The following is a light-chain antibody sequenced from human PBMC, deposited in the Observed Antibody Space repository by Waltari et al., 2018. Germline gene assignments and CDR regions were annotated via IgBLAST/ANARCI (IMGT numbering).Light chain of an antibody. CDR2: EVS. V-gene: IGLV2-8*01. J-gene: IGLJ3*02. CDR1: SSDVGGYNY. CDR3: SSYGGSNNLV. Sequence: QSALTQPPSASGSPGQSVTISCTGTSSDVGGYNYVSWYQQHPGKAPKVMIYEVSKRHSGVPDRFSGSKSGNTASLTVSGVQAEDEADYYCSSYGGSNNLVFGGGTKLTVL.